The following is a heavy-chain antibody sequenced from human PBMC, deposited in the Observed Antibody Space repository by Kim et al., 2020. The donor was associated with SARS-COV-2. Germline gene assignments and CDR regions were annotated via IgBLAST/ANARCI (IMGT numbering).Heavy chain of an antibody. CDR2: VYYSGTI. D-gene: IGHD2-21*01. Sequence: SETLSLTCSVSGDSVRSSYYFWGWIRQPPGKGLEYIGNVYYSGTISYNSSLKSRATILVDASENKLSLKLTSVTAADTALYFCASGPEQVVPRYVYWGQGVLVTVSP. V-gene: IGHV4-39*01. J-gene: IGHJ4*02. CDR1: GDSVRSSYYF. CDR3: ASGPEQVVPRYVY.